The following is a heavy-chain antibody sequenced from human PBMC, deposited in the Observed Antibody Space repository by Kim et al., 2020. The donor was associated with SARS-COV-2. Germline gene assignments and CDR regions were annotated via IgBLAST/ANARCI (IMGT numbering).Heavy chain of an antibody. CDR2: ITTDGTGT. CDR1: GFTFTNYW. D-gene: IGHD4-4*01. J-gene: IGHJ4*02. Sequence: GGSLRLSCAASGFTFTNYWMHWVRQVPGKGLVWVSRITTDGTGTYYADSVKGRFTISRDNAKNTLHLQMSSLRAEDTAVYYCARGNTSNYVPFDSWGQGSLVTVSS. CDR3: ARGNTSNYVPFDS. V-gene: IGHV3-74*01.